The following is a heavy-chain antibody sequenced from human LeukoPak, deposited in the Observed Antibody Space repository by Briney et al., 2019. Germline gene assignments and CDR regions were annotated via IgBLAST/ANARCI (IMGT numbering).Heavy chain of an antibody. Sequence: GGSLRLSCAASGFTFSTYAMSWVRQAPGKGLEWVSLITGSADNTYYADSVRGRFTISRDNSKNTLYLQMNSLSAEDTAVYYCAKDDAWLQYGNWGRGTLVTVSS. CDR1: GFTFSTYA. J-gene: IGHJ4*02. D-gene: IGHD5-24*01. CDR3: AKDDAWLQYGN. CDR2: ITGSADNT. V-gene: IGHV3-23*01.